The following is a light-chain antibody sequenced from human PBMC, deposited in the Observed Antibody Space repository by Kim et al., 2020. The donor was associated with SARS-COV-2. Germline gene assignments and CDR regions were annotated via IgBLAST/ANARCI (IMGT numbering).Light chain of an antibody. CDR2: YDS. V-gene: IGLV3-21*04. Sequence: GKTAVITCGGNNIGSKRVHLYQQKPGQAPVLVIYYDSDRPSGIPERFSGSNSGNTATLTISRVEAGDEADYYCQVWDSSSDHPGVVFGGGTQLTVL. CDR1: NIGSKR. J-gene: IGLJ2*01. CDR3: QVWDSSSDHPGVV.